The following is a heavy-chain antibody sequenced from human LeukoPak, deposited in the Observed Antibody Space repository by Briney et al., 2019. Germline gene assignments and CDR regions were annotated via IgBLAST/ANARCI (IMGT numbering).Heavy chain of an antibody. D-gene: IGHD4-23*01. CDR3: ARDYGGNLDY. CDR1: GXTFSTYY. CDR2: IKQDGSTK. V-gene: IGHV3-7*05. Sequence: PGGSLRLSCAASGXTFSTYYMAWVRQAPGKGLEWVANIKQDGSTKNYVDSVKGRFTISRDNAYNSLYLQMNSLRAEDTAVYYCARDYGGNLDYWGQGTLVTVSS. J-gene: IGHJ4*02.